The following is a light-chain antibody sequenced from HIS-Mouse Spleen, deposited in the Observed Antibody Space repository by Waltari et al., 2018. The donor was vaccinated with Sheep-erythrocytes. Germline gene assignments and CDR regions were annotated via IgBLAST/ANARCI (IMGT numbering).Light chain of an antibody. J-gene: IGKJ4*01. Sequence: DIQMTQSPSTLSASVGDRVTITFRASQSISSWLAWYQPKPGKAPKLLIYKASSLESGVPSRFSGSGSGTEFTLTISSLQPDDFATYYCQQYNSYPLTFGGGTKVEIK. CDR1: QSISSW. V-gene: IGKV1-5*03. CDR2: KAS. CDR3: QQYNSYPLT.